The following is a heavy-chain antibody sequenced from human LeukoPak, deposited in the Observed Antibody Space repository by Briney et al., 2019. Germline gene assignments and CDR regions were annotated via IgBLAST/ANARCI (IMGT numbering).Heavy chain of an antibody. Sequence: ASVKVSCKASGYTFTGYYMHWVRQAPGQGLEWMGWINPNSGGTNYAQKFQGRVTMTRDTSISTAYMELSRLRSDDTAVYYCARDNEGYSYGDTYYFDYWGQGTLATVSS. CDR2: INPNSGGT. V-gene: IGHV1-2*02. J-gene: IGHJ4*02. CDR1: GYTFTGYY. D-gene: IGHD5-18*01. CDR3: ARDNEGYSYGDTYYFDY.